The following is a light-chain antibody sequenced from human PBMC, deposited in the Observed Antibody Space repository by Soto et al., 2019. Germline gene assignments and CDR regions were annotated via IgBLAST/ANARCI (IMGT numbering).Light chain of an antibody. V-gene: IGKV1-13*02. Sequence: ALPLTQSPSSLAASVGDRVTITCRAGQGISSALAWYQQKPGKPPKLLIYDASSLESGVPSRFSGSGSGTDFTLTISSLQPEDFATYHCQQFKSYPLTFGGGTKVEIK. CDR2: DAS. CDR3: QQFKSYPLT. CDR1: QGISSA. J-gene: IGKJ4*01.